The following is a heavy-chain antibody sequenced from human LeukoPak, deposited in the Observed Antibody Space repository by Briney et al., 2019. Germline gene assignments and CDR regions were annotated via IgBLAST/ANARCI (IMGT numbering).Heavy chain of an antibody. CDR1: GGSFSGYY. V-gene: IGHV4-34*01. CDR3: ASDYSNYYFGY. D-gene: IGHD4-11*01. CDR2: INHSGST. Sequence: PSETLSLTCAVYGGSFSGYYWSWIRQPPGKGLEWIGEINHSGSTNYNPSLKSRVTISVDTSKNQFSLKLSSVTAADTAVYYCASDYSNYYFGYWGQGTLVTVSS. J-gene: IGHJ4*02.